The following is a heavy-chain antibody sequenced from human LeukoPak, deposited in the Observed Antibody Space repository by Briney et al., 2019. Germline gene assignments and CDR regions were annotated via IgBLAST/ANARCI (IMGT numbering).Heavy chain of an antibody. V-gene: IGHV4-59*12. D-gene: IGHD6-19*01. CDR3: ARVPLRGSGWLNYYFDY. Sequence: SETLSLTCTVSGGSIRGYYWSWIRQPPGKGLEYIGYIYYSGITNYNPSLKSRVTISLDTSKNQFSLNLTSVTAADTAFYYCARVPLRGSGWLNYYFDYWGQGTLVTVSS. CDR1: GGSIRGYY. J-gene: IGHJ4*02. CDR2: IYYSGIT.